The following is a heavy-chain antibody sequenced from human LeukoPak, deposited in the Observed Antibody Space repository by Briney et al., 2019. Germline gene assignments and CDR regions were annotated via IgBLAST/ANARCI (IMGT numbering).Heavy chain of an antibody. CDR1: GGSISGTTSY. J-gene: IGHJ4*02. CDR2: IYYSGNT. V-gene: IGHV4-39*01. Sequence: SETLSLTCTVSGGSISGTTSYWGWIRQPPGKGLQWIGSIYYSGNTYYNPSLKSRVTISVDTSKNQFSLTLNSMTAADTAVYYCATLLSAPRDYWGQGILVTVSS. CDR3: ATLLSAPRDY. D-gene: IGHD3-10*01.